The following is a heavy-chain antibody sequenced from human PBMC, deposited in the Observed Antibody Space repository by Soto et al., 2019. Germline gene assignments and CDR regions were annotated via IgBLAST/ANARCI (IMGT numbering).Heavy chain of an antibody. CDR2: ISSSGSTL. CDR1: RFTFRSFE. V-gene: IGHV3-48*03. Sequence: PGGSLRLSCAASRFTFRSFEMDWVRQAPGKGLEWVSYISSSGSTLSYADSVKGRFTISRDNAQNSLHLQMNSLRAEDTAVYYCARLAGHDLDYWGQGTLVTAPQ. D-gene: IGHD1-1*01. CDR3: ARLAGHDLDY. J-gene: IGHJ4*02.